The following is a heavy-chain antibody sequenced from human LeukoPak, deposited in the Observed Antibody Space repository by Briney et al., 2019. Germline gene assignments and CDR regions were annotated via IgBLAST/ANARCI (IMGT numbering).Heavy chain of an antibody. CDR1: GFTFSSYA. CDR2: ISGSGGST. V-gene: IGHV3-23*01. CDR3: ARERYSYGLTPTYGMDV. D-gene: IGHD5-18*01. J-gene: IGHJ6*02. Sequence: GGSLRLSCAASGFTFSSYAMSWVRQAPGKGLEWVSAISGSGGSTYYADSVKGRFTISRDNSKNTLYLQMNSLRAEDTAVYYCARERYSYGLTPTYGMDVWGQGTTVTVSS.